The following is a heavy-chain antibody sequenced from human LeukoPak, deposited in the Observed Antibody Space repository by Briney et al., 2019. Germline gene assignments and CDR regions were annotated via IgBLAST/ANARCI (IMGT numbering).Heavy chain of an antibody. D-gene: IGHD3-10*01. CDR1: GLTVTNAW. V-gene: IGHV3-15*07. CDR2: IASKTDGGAT. CDR3: TTGIRGD. J-gene: IGHJ4*02. Sequence: GGSLRLSCSASGLTVTNAWMNWVRQAPGEGLDWVGRIASKTDGGATDYAAPVKGRFTISRDDSKNTLNLQMNSLKTEDTAVYYCTTGIRGDWGQGTLVTVPS.